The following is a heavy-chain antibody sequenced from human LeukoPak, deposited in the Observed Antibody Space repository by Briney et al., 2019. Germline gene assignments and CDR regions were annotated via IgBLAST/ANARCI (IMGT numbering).Heavy chain of an antibody. V-gene: IGHV1-2*02. D-gene: IGHD6-19*01. CDR3: ARGVRGISVTVAGTELDY. CDR2: INPNSGGT. J-gene: IGHJ4*02. CDR1: GYSFTGYY. Sequence: ASVKVSCKASGYSFTGYYMHWVRQAPGQGLEWMGWINPNSGGTNYAQKFQGRVTMTRDTSISTAYMELSRLRSDDTAVYYCARGVRGISVTVAGTELDYWGQGTLVTVSS.